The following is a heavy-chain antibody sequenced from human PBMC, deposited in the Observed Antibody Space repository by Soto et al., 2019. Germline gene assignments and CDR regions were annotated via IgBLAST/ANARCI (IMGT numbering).Heavy chain of an antibody. CDR2: IKQDGSEK. D-gene: IGHD3-22*01. V-gene: IGHV3-7*01. J-gene: IGHJ3*02. Sequence: SGGSLRLSCAASGFTFSSYWMSWVRQAPGKGLEWVANIKQDGSEKYYVDSVKGRFTISRDNAKNSLYLQMNSLRAEDTAVYYCARMSEITMIVVADAFDIWGQGTMVTV. CDR3: ARMSEITMIVVADAFDI. CDR1: GFTFSSYW.